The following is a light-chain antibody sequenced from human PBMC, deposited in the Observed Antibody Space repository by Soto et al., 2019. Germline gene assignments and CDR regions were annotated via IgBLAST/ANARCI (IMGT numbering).Light chain of an antibody. V-gene: IGKV1-5*03. Sequence: DTQMTQSPSTLSASVGARVTITCRASQSIDSWLAWYQQKPGKAPKLLIYKASSLESGVPSRFSGSGSGTEFTLTISSLQPDDFATYYCQQYNSYLWTVGQGTKVDIK. J-gene: IGKJ1*01. CDR3: QQYNSYLWT. CDR2: KAS. CDR1: QSIDSW.